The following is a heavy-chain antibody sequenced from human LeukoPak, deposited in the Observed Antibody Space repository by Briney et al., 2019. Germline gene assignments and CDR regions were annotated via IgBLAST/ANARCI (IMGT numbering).Heavy chain of an antibody. V-gene: IGHV1-3*01. CDR3: ARSIVYSSDSNGGYYFDN. J-gene: IGHJ4*02. CDR1: GYSFTNYA. CDR2: INAGNGNT. Sequence: AASVKVSCKASGYSFTNYAIHWVRQAPGQRLEWMGWINAGNGNTKCSQKFQARVAITRDTSARIAYMDLSSLASEDTAVYYCARSIVYSSDSNGGYYFDNWGQGTLVTVSS. D-gene: IGHD3-22*01.